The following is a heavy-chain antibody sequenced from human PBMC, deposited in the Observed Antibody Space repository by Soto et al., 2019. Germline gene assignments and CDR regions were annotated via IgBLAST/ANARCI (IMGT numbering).Heavy chain of an antibody. Sequence: PSETLSLTCDISGDSVRSGYWDWIRQTPGKGLEWIGTVHHSGNAYYNPSRKSRVTISVDTSKNQFSLKLSSVTAADTAVYYCARARHVETVLFDYWGQGTLVTVSS. CDR1: GDSVRSGY. CDR3: ARARHVETVLFDY. J-gene: IGHJ4*02. CDR2: VHHSGNA. V-gene: IGHV4-38-2*01.